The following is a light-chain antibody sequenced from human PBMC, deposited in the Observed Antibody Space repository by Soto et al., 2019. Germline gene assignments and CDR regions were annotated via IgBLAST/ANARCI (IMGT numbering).Light chain of an antibody. J-gene: IGLJ3*02. CDR3: SSFTSRDTLV. CDR2: EVS. Sequence: QSALTQPASVSGSPGQSITISCTGTSSDTAGYNYVSWYQQHPGKAPKLMIYEVSNRPSGVSNRFSGSQSGNTASLTISGLQVEDEADYFCSSFTSRDTLVFGGGTKVTVL. V-gene: IGLV2-14*01. CDR1: SSDTAGYNY.